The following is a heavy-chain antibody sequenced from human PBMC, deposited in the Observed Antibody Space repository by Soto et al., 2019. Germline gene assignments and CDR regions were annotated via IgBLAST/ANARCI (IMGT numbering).Heavy chain of an antibody. CDR2: IKSKTDSGTT. CDR1: GFTFSNAW. Sequence: GETLRQSCEASGFTFSNAWRNWVRQAPRKGLEWVGRIKSKTDSGTTDYDAPVKGRFTISRDDSKNTLYLQMNSLKTEDTAVYFCTTLALYCSGGSRYSYYYYGMDVWGQGTTVTVSS. CDR3: TTLALYCSGGSRYSYYYYGMDV. V-gene: IGHV3-15*07. D-gene: IGHD2-15*01. J-gene: IGHJ6*02.